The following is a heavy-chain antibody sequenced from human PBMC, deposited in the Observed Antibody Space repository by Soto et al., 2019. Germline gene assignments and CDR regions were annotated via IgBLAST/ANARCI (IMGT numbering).Heavy chain of an antibody. V-gene: IGHV3-23*01. CDR2: ISGSGGST. Sequence: GGSLRLSCAASGFTFSSYAMSWVRQAPGKGLEWVSGISGSGGSTYYADSVKGRFTISRDNSKNTLYLQMNSLRAEDTAVHYCAKGRIQLWLTDYWGQGTLVTVSS. CDR3: AKGRIQLWLTDY. D-gene: IGHD5-18*01. CDR1: GFTFSSYA. J-gene: IGHJ4*02.